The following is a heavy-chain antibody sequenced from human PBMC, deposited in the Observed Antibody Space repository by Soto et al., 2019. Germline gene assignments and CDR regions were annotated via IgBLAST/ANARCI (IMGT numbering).Heavy chain of an antibody. J-gene: IGHJ5*02. D-gene: IGHD2-15*01. Sequence: ASVKVSCKASGYTFTSYAIHWVRQAPGQRLEWMGWINVDNGNTKYSQKFQGRVIISRDSSASTAYMELSSLRSEATAVYYCVRGGIVVVVAATLGIAWLDPWGQGTLVTVSS. V-gene: IGHV1-3*01. CDR3: VRGGIVVVVAATLGIAWLDP. CDR1: GYTFTSYA. CDR2: INVDNGNT.